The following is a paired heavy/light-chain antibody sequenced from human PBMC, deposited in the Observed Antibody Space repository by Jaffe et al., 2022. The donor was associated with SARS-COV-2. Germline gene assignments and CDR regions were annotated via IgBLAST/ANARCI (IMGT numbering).Heavy chain of an antibody. Sequence: EVQLVESGGGLVQPGGSLRLSCEASEFTFSTYWMTWVRQVPGKGLEWVATIKPDGSGTFYVDSVKGRFTISRDNAKNSLFLQMNSLRAEDTAVYYCARNGRGAIPEDHWGQGTLVTVSS. CDR1: EFTFSTYW. V-gene: IGHV3-7*03. CDR3: ARNGRGAIPEDH. CDR2: IKPDGSGT. D-gene: IGHD1-1*01. J-gene: IGHJ4*02.
Light chain of an antibody. V-gene: IGKV3-15*01. CDR2: EAS. Sequence: EIVMTQSPATLSVSPGERATLSCRASQSVSSNLAWYQQKPGQVPRLLIYEASTRATGFPARFSGSGSGTEFTLAISSLQSEDFAVYYCQQYNNWPWTSGQGTKVEIK. J-gene: IGKJ1*01. CDR1: QSVSSN. CDR3: QQYNNWPWT.